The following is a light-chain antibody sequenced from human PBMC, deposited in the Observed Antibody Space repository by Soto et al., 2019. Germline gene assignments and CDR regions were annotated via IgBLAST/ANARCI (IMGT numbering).Light chain of an antibody. CDR1: SSDVGGYNY. CDR3: SSYTISNTLV. V-gene: IGLV2-14*01. CDR2: DVS. J-gene: IGLJ1*01. Sequence: QSVLAQPASVSGSPGQSITISCTGTSSDVGGYNYVSWYQQYPGKAPKLMIYDVSNRPSGVSNHFSGSKSGNTASLTISGFQAEDEADYYCSSYTISNTLVFGSGTKVTVL.